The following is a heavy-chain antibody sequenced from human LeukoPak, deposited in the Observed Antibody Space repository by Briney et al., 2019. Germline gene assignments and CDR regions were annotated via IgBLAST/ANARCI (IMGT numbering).Heavy chain of an antibody. Sequence: ASVKVSCKASGYTFTSYDINWVRQATGQGLEWMGWMNPNSGNTGYAQKFQGRVTITRNTSISTAYMELSSLRSEDTAVSYCARSSYCSSTSCYDHPFDPWGQGTLVTVSS. V-gene: IGHV1-8*03. D-gene: IGHD2-2*01. CDR2: MNPNSGNT. CDR1: GYTFTSYD. CDR3: ARSSYCSSTSCYDHPFDP. J-gene: IGHJ5*02.